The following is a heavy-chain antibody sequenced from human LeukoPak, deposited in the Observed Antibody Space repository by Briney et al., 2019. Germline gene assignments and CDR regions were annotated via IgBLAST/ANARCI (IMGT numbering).Heavy chain of an antibody. J-gene: IGHJ5*02. V-gene: IGHV1-69*13. CDR3: ARTTVPTSDWFDP. Sequence: SVKVSCKASGGTFSSYAISWVRQAPGQGLEWMGGIIPVLGTTNYAQKFRGRVTITADESTSTAYMELSRLRSDDTAVYYCARTTVPTSDWFDPWGQGTLVTVSS. CDR1: GGTFSSYA. CDR2: IIPVLGTT. D-gene: IGHD4-17*01.